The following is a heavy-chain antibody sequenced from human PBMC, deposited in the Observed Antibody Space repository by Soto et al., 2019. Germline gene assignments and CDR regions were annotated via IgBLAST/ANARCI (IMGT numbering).Heavy chain of an antibody. CDR2: ISSTSETN. V-gene: IGHV3-48*02. CDR3: VRDLRLPDS. D-gene: IGHD3-9*01. J-gene: IGHJ4*02. Sequence: VLLVESGGALAQPGGSLRLSCAASGFTFSSYSMDWVRQAPGKGLEWVSFISSTSETNYYADSVKGRFTISRDNAKNSLYLQMKSLRDEDTAVYYCVRDLRLPDSWGQGTLVTVSS. CDR1: GFTFSSYS.